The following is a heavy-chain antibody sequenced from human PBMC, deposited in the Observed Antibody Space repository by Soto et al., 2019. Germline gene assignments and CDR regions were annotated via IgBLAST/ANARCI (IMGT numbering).Heavy chain of an antibody. V-gene: IGHV4-34*01. CDR1: GESFRGFH. J-gene: IGHJ4*02. CDR2: IDHAGST. CDR3: ARRISVLPIDY. Sequence: SETLSLTCAVYGESFRGFHWSWIRQVRGKGLEYIGEIDHAGSTNYNPSLKSRVTISVDTSKNQFSLKMNSVTAADTAVYFCARRISVLPIDYWGQGTLVTVSS. D-gene: IGHD3-10*02.